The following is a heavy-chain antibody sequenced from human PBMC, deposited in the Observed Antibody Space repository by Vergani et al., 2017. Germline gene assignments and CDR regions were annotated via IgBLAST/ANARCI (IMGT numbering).Heavy chain of an antibody. CDR3: ARENVVIARIFDF. CDR2: IFRGGTT. Sequence: QVQLQESGPGLVKPSQTLSLTCTVSGDSLSSSDHYWSWIRQRSDKGLEWVGHIFRGGTTYYNPSLKSRLIMSVDTSKNQFSLKLTSVTAADTAMYYCARENVVIARIFDFWGQGTLVTVSS. V-gene: IGHV4-31*03. CDR1: GDSLSSSDHY. D-gene: IGHD2-21*01. J-gene: IGHJ4*02.